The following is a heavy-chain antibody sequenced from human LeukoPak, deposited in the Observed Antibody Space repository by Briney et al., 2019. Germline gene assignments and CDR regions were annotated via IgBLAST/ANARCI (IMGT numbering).Heavy chain of an antibody. CDR1: GGSISSGGYS. Sequence: SETLSLTCAVSGGSISSGGYSWSWIRQPPGKGLEWIGYIYHSGSTHYNPSLKSRVTISVDRSKNQFSLKLSSVTAADTAVYYCAHASSGSTHRSLDYWGQGTLVTVSS. CDR3: AHASSGSTHRSLDY. D-gene: IGHD1-26*01. J-gene: IGHJ4*02. CDR2: IYHSGST. V-gene: IGHV4-30-2*01.